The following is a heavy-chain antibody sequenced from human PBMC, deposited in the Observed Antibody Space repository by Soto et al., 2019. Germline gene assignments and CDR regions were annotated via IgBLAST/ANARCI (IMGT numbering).Heavy chain of an antibody. J-gene: IGHJ6*02. Sequence: SETLSLTCTVSGGSISSYYWSWIRQPPGKGPEWIGYIYYSGSTNYNPSLKSRVTISVDTSKNQFSLKLSSVTAADTAVYYCARIPSYYDFWSGYYPANYYYYGMDVWGQGTTVTVSS. CDR3: ARIPSYYDFWSGYYPANYYYYGMDV. CDR1: GGSISSYY. CDR2: IYYSGST. D-gene: IGHD3-3*01. V-gene: IGHV4-59*01.